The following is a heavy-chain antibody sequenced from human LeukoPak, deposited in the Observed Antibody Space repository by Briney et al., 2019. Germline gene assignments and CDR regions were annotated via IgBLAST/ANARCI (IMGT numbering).Heavy chain of an antibody. CDR1: GFTFSSYE. J-gene: IGHJ6*03. V-gene: IGHV3-48*03. CDR3: ASADGRSQQGVPYYYYYMDV. Sequence: GGSLRLSCAASGFTFSSYEMSWVRQAPGKGLEWVSYISSSVSTIYYADSVKGRFTIPRDNAKNSLYLQMNSLRAEDTAVYYCASADGRSQQGVPYYYYYMDVWGKGTTVTVSS. D-gene: IGHD1-1*01. CDR2: ISSSVSTI.